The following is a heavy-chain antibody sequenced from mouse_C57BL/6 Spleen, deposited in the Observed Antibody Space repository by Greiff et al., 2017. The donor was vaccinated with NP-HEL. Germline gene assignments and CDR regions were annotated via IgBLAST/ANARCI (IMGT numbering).Heavy chain of an antibody. CDR1: GYTFTSYW. J-gene: IGHJ2*01. V-gene: IGHV1-50*01. CDR3: ARYGTTVVATND. D-gene: IGHD1-1*01. Sequence: QVQLQQPGAELVKPGASVKLSCKASGYTFTSYWMQWVKQRPGQGLEWIGEIDPSDSYTNYNQKFKGKATLTVDTSSSTAYMQLSSLTSEDSAVYYCARYGTTVVATNDWGQGTTLTVSS. CDR2: IDPSDSYT.